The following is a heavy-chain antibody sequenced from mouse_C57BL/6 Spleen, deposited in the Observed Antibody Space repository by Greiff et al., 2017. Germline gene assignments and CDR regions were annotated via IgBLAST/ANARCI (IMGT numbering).Heavy chain of an antibody. CDR1: GYTFTSYW. V-gene: IGHV1-69*01. Sequence: QVQLQQPGAELVMPGASVKLSCKASGYTFTSYWMHWVKLRPGQGLEWIGEIDPSDSYTNYNQKFKGKSTLTVDKSSSTAYMQLSSLTSEDSAVYYCARGGIYYGNYPWAYWGQGTLVTVSA. CDR3: ARGGIYYGNYPWAY. CDR2: IDPSDSYT. D-gene: IGHD2-1*01. J-gene: IGHJ3*01.